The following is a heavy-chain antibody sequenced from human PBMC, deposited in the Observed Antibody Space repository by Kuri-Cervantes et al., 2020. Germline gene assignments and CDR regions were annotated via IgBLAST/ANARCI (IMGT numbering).Heavy chain of an antibody. CDR2: IYHSGST. V-gene: IGHV4-30-2*01. J-gene: IGHJ4*02. Sequence: SETLSLTCTVSGGSISSGGYYWSWIRQHPGKGLEWIGYIYHSGSTYYNPSLKSRVTISVDRSKNQFSLKLSSVTAADTAVYYCASESIAVAGTALWRWGQGTLVTVSS. CDR1: GGSISSGGYY. D-gene: IGHD6-19*01. CDR3: ASESIAVAGTALWR.